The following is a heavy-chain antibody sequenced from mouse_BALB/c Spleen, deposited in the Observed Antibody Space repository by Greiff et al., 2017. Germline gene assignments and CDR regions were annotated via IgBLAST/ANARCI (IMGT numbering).Heavy chain of an antibody. CDR1: GFNIKDTY. V-gene: IGHV14-3*02. Sequence: EVQLQQSGAELVKPGASVKLSCTASGFNIKDTYMHWVKQRPEQGLEWIGRIDPANGNTKYDPKFQGKATITADTSSNTAYLQLSSLTSEDTAVYYCARAPTMILYFDYWGQGTTLTVSS. J-gene: IGHJ2*01. CDR2: IDPANGNT. D-gene: IGHD2-4*01. CDR3: ARAPTMILYFDY.